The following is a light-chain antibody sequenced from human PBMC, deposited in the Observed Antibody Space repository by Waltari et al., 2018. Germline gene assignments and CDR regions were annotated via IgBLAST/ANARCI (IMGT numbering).Light chain of an antibody. J-gene: IGLJ3*02. CDR3: QSYDITLRVV. CDR1: GSHIGAGSA. CDR2: GSS. Sequence: QSVLTQPPSVSGAPGQRVTIACTGRGSHIGAGSAVHWYQQVPRAAPRLLIYGSSSRPLGVPDRFFGSTSGTSASLAIIGLQAEDEADYYCQSYDITLRVVFGGGTKLTVL. V-gene: IGLV1-40*01.